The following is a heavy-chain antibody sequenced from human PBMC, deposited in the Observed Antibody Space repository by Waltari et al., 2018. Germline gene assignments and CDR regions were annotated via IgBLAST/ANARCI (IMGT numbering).Heavy chain of an antibody. V-gene: IGHV1-2*06. J-gene: IGHJ3*02. Sequence: QVRLVQSAAAVKNPGASVEVSCRASGYTFTGSHMPWVHQPACHGLEWMGRINPNSGGTNDAQKFQGRVTMTRDTSISTAYMELSRLRSDDTAVYYCARDRATTVTWHPSDAFDIWGQGTMVTVSS. CDR2: INPNSGGT. CDR3: ARDRATTVTWHPSDAFDI. CDR1: GYTFTGSH. D-gene: IGHD4-17*01.